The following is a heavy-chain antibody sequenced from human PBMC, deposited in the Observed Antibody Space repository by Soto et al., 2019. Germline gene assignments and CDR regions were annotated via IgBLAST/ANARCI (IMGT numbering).Heavy chain of an antibody. CDR2: IYSGGST. CDR1: GFTVSSNY. V-gene: IGHV3-66*01. Sequence: GGSLRLSCAASGFTVSSNYMSWVRQAPGKGLEWVSVIYSGGSTYYADSVKGRFTISRDNSKNTLYLQMNSLRAEDTAVYYCARDGTSGAYYDFWSGYYQLNNYYYYYMDVWGKGTTVTVSS. D-gene: IGHD3-3*01. CDR3: ARDGTSGAYYDFWSGYYQLNNYYYYYMDV. J-gene: IGHJ6*03.